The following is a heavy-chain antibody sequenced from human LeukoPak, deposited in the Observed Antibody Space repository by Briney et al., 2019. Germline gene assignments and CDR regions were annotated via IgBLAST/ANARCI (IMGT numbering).Heavy chain of an antibody. J-gene: IGHJ4*02. CDR2: IRSSGSTI. CDR1: GFTFSSYE. D-gene: IGHD5-18*01. V-gene: IGHV3-48*03. Sequence: GGSLRLSCAASGFTFSSYEMNWVRQAPGKGLEWVSYIRSSGSTIYYADSVKGRFTISRDNAKSSLYLQMNSLRAEDTAVYYCARDQGYRYGYGDFDYWGQGTLVTVSS. CDR3: ARDQGYRYGYGDFDY.